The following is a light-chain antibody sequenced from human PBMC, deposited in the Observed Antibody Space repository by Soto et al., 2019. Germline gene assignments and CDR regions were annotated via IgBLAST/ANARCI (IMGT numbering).Light chain of an antibody. V-gene: IGLV2-14*01. CDR3: SSYTSSAFVV. CDR1: SSDVGTYNY. Sequence: QLVLTQPASVSGSPGQSITISCTGTSSDVGTYNYVSWYQQHPGKAPKLIIYGVTNRPSGVSNRFSGSKSGNTASLTISGLQAEDEAGYYCSSYTSSAFVVFGGGTKVTVL. J-gene: IGLJ2*01. CDR2: GVT.